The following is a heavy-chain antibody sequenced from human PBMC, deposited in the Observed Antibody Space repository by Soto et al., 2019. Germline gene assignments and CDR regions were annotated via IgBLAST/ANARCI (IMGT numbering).Heavy chain of an antibody. J-gene: IGHJ4*02. CDR2: ISSSSSYL. CDR1: GFTFSSYS. CDR3: ARDKPRIAVAGSAYY. D-gene: IGHD6-19*01. V-gene: IGHV3-21*01. Sequence: GGSLRLSCAASGFTFSSYSMNWVRQAPGKGLEWVSSISSSSSYLYYADSVKGRFTISRDNAKNSLYLQMNSLRAEDTAVYYCARDKPRIAVAGSAYYWGQGTLVTVSS.